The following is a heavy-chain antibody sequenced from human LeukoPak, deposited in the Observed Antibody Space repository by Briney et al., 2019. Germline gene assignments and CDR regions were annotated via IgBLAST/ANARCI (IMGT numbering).Heavy chain of an antibody. CDR1: GFTFSTYA. V-gene: IGHV3-23*01. CDR3: TKERSSLYYFDF. D-gene: IGHD2-2*01. Sequence: RTGGSLRLSCAASGFTFSTYAMNWVRQTPGKGLEWVSTISGSGGTTYYADSVKGRFTISRDNSKNTLYLEMSSLRAEDTAVYYCTKERSSLYYFDFWGQGTLVTVSS. J-gene: IGHJ4*02. CDR2: ISGSGGTT.